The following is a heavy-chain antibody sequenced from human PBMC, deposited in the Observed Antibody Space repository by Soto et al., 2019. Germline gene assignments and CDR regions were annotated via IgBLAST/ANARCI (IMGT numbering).Heavy chain of an antibody. D-gene: IGHD2-21*02. CDR1: GFIFSSYS. J-gene: IGHJ4*02. V-gene: IGHV3-21*01. CDR3: ARATIVLVTDTILTPPDY. CDR2: ISSSSSYI. Sequence: PGGSLRLSCAASGFIFSSYSMNWVRQAPGKGLEWVSSISSSSSYIYYADSVKGRFAISRDNAKNSLSLQMSSLRADDTAVYYCARATIVLVTDTILTPPDYWGQGTLVTVSS.